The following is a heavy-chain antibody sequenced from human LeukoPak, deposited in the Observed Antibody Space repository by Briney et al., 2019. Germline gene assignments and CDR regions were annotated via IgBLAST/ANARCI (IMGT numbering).Heavy chain of an antibody. Sequence: GGSLRLSCAASRFTFSSYSMNWVRQAPGKGLEWVSSISSSGNNIYYADSVKGRFTISRDNAKNSLYLQMNSLRAEDTAVYYCARDSIQQQLVLEDRGYAYYCEHWGQGTLVTVSS. V-gene: IGHV3-21*01. CDR2: ISSSGNNI. D-gene: IGHD6-13*01. J-gene: IGHJ4*02. CDR3: ARDSIQQQLVLEDRGYAYYCEH. CDR1: RFTFSSYS.